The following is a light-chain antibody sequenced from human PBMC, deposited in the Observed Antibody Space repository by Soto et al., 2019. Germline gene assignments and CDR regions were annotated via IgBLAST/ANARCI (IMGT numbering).Light chain of an antibody. CDR2: DVS. V-gene: IGKV3-11*01. CDR3: HQRYNWPRVT. Sequence: EIVLTPSPATLSLSPGERATLSCVSSPSVTNYLAWYQQKPGQPPRLLIYDVSNRATGIPARFSGRGSGADFTLTITSLEPEDFAVYFCHQRYNWPRVTFGQGTRLEIK. J-gene: IGKJ5*01. CDR1: PSVTNY.